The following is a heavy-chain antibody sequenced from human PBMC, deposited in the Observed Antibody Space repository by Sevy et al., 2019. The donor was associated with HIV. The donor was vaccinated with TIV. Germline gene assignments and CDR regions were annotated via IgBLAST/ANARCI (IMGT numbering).Heavy chain of an antibody. D-gene: IGHD3-3*01. J-gene: IGHJ6*02. CDR3: AREPYYDFWSPTVEDV. V-gene: IGHV4-39*02. CDR1: GGSISSSSYY. CDR2: INYSGST. Sequence: SETLSLTCTVSGGSISSSSYYWGWIRQPPGKGLEWIGRINYSGSTYYNPSLKSRVTISVDTSKNQFSRKLSSVTAADTAVYYCAREPYYDFWSPTVEDVWGQGTTVTVSS.